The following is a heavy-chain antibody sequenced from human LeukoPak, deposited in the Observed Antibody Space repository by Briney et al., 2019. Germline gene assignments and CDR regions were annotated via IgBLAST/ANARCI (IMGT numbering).Heavy chain of an antibody. CDR2: IKQDGSEK. CDR1: GFTFSRSW. V-gene: IGHV3-7*01. D-gene: IGHD3-22*01. CDR3: ARDQDYYDSSGYYLIFDY. J-gene: IGHJ4*02. Sequence: GGSLRLSCAASGFTFSRSWMSWVRQAPGKGLEWVANIKQDGSEKYYVDSVKGRFTISRDNAKNSLYLQMNSLRAEDTAVYYCARDQDYYDSSGYYLIFDYWGQGTLVTVSP.